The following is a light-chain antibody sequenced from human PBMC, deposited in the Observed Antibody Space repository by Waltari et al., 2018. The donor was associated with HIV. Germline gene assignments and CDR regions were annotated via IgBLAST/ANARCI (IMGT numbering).Light chain of an antibody. CDR2: GGS. Sequence: DIEMTQSPSPLSASVGDRVSITCRASQTISNYLNWYQQKPGRAPLVLISGGSFQQGGVPSRFSASVSGTDFTLTISSLQPEDVATYYCQLYDRAPLTFGGGTKVEIK. J-gene: IGKJ4*01. V-gene: IGKV1-27*01. CDR3: QLYDRAPLT. CDR1: QTISNY.